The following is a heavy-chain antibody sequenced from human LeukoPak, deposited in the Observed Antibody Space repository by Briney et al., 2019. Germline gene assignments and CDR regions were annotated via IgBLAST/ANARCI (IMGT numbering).Heavy chain of an antibody. D-gene: IGHD5-24*01. CDR2: IYPGDSDT. CDR3: ARLVGYTPQNWFDP. J-gene: IGHJ5*02. V-gene: IGHV5-51*01. Sequence: GESLKISCKGSGYSFTSYWIGWVRQMPGKGLEWMGIIYPGDSDTRYGPSFQGQVTISADKSITTAYLQWSGLEASDTAMYYCARLVGYTPQNWFDPWGQGALVTVSS. CDR1: GYSFTSYW.